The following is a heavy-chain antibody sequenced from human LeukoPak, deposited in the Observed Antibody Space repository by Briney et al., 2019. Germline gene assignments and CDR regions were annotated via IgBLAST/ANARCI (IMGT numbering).Heavy chain of an antibody. J-gene: IGHJ6*02. D-gene: IGHD2-2*01. CDR3: ARGHRIVVVPAADYYYYGMDV. CDR2: INPNSGGT. CDR1: GYTFTGYY. Sequence: ASVKVSCKASGYTFTGYYMHWVRQAPGQGLEWMGRINPNSGGTNYAQKFQGRVTMTRDTSISTAYMELSRLRSDDTAVYYCARGHRIVVVPAADYYYYGMDVWGQGTTVTVSS. V-gene: IGHV1-2*06.